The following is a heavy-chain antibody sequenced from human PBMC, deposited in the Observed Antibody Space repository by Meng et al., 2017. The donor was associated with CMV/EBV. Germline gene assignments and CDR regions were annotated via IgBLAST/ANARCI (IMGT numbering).Heavy chain of an antibody. CDR3: ARDNRRGGVDY. Sequence: QLQEAGTGLVRPSQTLSRTCTVSGGSISSGDYYWSWIRQPPGKGLEWIGYIYYSGSTYYNPSLKSRVTISVDTSKNQFSLKLSSVTAADTAVYYCARDNRRGGVDYWGQGTLVTVSS. CDR1: GGSISSGDYY. V-gene: IGHV4-30-4*08. D-gene: IGHD3-3*01. CDR2: IYYSGST. J-gene: IGHJ4*02.